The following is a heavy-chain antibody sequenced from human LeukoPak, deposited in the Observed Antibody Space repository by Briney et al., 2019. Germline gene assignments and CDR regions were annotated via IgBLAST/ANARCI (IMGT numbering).Heavy chain of an antibody. Sequence: ASVKVSCKASGYTFSNNYIHWVRQAPRQGLEWMGIINAGGGSTTYAQKFHGRVTMTRDTSTSTVYMELSTLSSEDTAVYYCATEHSDACDVWGQGTLVTVSS. V-gene: IGHV1-46*01. CDR2: INAGGGST. J-gene: IGHJ3*01. CDR3: ATEHSDACDV. CDR1: GYTFSNNY. D-gene: IGHD1-26*01.